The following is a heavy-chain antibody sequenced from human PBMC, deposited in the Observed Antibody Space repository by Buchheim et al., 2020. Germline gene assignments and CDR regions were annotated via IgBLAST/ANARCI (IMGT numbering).Heavy chain of an antibody. V-gene: IGHV2-70*15. Sequence: QVTLRESGPALVKPTQTLTLTCTFSGFSLSTSGMCVSWIRQPPGKALEWLARIDWDDDKYYSTSLKTRLTISKDTSKNQVVLTMTNMDPVDTATYYCARIRVGVYGGNSVVKTSFNYYYGMDVWGQGTT. CDR3: ARIRVGVYGGNSVVKTSFNYYYGMDV. CDR1: GFSLSTSGMC. CDR2: IDWDDDK. J-gene: IGHJ6*02. D-gene: IGHD4-23*01.